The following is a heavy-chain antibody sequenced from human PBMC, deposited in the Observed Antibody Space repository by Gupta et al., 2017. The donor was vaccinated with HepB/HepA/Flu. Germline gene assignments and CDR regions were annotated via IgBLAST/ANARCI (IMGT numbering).Heavy chain of an antibody. CDR3: ARYGIKRYCSSTSCRYFDY. J-gene: IGHJ4*02. Sequence: QVQLQQWGAGLLKPSETLSLTCAVYGGSFRGYYWSWIRQPPGKGLEWIGEINHSGSTNYNPSLKSRVTISVDTSKNQFSLKLSSVTAADTAVYYCARYGIKRYCSSTSCRYFDYWGQGTLVTVSS. CDR2: INHSGST. CDR1: GGSFRGYY. D-gene: IGHD2-2*01. V-gene: IGHV4-34*01.